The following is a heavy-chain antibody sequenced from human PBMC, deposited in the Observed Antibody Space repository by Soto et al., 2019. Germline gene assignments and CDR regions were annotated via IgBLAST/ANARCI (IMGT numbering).Heavy chain of an antibody. CDR1: GYIFVNYG. J-gene: IGHJ6*02. D-gene: IGHD3-16*01. Sequence: QVQLVQSGDAVKKPGASVKVSCKASGYIFVNYGIAWVRQAPGQGLGWMGWISPYTGNTHSATKIQSRLTMTTDTSTSTAYMGLGTLTSAATAVYYCVMVDNYVTPTPQDVWGPGTTVTVSS. V-gene: IGHV1-18*01. CDR2: ISPYTGNT. CDR3: VMVDNYVTPTPQDV.